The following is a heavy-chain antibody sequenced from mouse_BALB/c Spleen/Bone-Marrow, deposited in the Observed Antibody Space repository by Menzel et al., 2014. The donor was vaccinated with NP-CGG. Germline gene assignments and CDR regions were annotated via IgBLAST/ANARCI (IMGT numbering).Heavy chain of an antibody. Sequence: VQRVESGGGLVQPGGSLRLSCATSGFTFTDYYMNWVRQPPGKALEWLGFIRNKANGYTTEYSASVKGRFTISRDNSQNILYLQMNTLRAEDSATYYCARDKGRVFFDYWGQGTTLTVSS. V-gene: IGHV7-3*02. J-gene: IGHJ2*01. CDR3: ARDKGRVFFDY. CDR2: IRNKANGYTT. CDR1: GFTFTDYY.